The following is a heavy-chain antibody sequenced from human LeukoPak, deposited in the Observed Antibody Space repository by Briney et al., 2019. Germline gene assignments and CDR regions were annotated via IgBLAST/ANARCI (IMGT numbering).Heavy chain of an antibody. Sequence: GGSLRLSCAASGFTFDDYAMHWIRHAPGKGLESVSLISGDGGSTYYADSVKGRFTFSRDNSKNSLYLQMNSLRTEDTALYYCAKDIYGDYSDYMDVWGKGTTVTVSS. J-gene: IGHJ6*03. V-gene: IGHV3-43*02. D-gene: IGHD4-17*01. CDR1: GFTFDDYA. CDR2: ISGDGGST. CDR3: AKDIYGDYSDYMDV.